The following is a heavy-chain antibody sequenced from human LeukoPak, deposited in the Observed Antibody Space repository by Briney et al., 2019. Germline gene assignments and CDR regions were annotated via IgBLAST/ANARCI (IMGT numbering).Heavy chain of an antibody. CDR1: GYTFTSYG. D-gene: IGHD7-27*01. Sequence: GASVKVSCKASGYTFTSYGISWVRQAPGQGLEWMGWISAYNGNTNYAQKLQGRVTMTTDTSTSTAYMELRSLRSDDTAVYYCARDSGSDYYYDMDVWGKGTTVTVPS. V-gene: IGHV1-18*01. J-gene: IGHJ6*03. CDR3: ARDSGSDYYYDMDV. CDR2: ISAYNGNT.